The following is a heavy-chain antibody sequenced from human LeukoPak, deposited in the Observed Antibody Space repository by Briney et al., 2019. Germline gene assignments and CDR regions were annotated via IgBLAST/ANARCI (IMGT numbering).Heavy chain of an antibody. V-gene: IGHV3-48*02. CDR3: ARLPTLSGNRKYFQH. J-gene: IGHJ1*01. Sequence: GGSLRLSCGASGFTFSSYSMNWVRQAPGKGLEWVSYISSSSSTIHYADSVKGRFTISRDNAKNSLYLQMNSLRDEDTAVYYCARLPTLSGNRKYFQHWGQGTLVTVSS. D-gene: IGHD4-23*01. CDR2: ISSSSSTI. CDR1: GFTFSSYS.